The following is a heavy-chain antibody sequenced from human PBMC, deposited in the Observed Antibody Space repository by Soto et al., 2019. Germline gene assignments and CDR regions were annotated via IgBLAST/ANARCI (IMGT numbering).Heavy chain of an antibody. CDR1: GGTFSSYA. CDR3: ATPGNPYSSSWRAFDI. V-gene: IGHV1-69*13. J-gene: IGHJ3*02. D-gene: IGHD6-13*01. Sequence: SVKVSCTDSGGTFSSYAISWVRQAPGQGLEWMGGIIPIFGTANYAQKFQGRVTITADESTSTAYMELSSLRSEDTAVYYCATPGNPYSSSWRAFDIWGQGTMVTVSS. CDR2: IIPIFGTA.